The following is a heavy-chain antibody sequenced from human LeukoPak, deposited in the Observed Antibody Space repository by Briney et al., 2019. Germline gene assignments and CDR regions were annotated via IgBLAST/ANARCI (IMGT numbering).Heavy chain of an antibody. V-gene: IGHV4-59*01. CDR3: ARARYYYYNYMDV. J-gene: IGHJ6*03. CDR1: GGSISSYY. Sequence: SETLSLTCTVSGGSISSYYWSWIRQPPGKGLEWIGYIYYSGGTNYNPSLKSRVTISVDTSKNQFSLRLNSVTAADTAVYYCARARYYYYNYMDVWGEGTTVTVSS. CDR2: IYYSGGT.